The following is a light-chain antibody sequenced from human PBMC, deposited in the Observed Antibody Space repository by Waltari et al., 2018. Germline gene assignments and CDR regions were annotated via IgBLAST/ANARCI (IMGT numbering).Light chain of an antibody. J-gene: IGLJ3*02. CDR1: NIASRS. V-gene: IGLV3-21*02. CDR3: HVWDANTVM. CDR2: LDS. Sequence: SSVLTQAPSVSVAPRQTAPVTCGGLNIASRSVHWYQQKQGRAPVLVVYLDSDRPSGIPERFSGSKSGNAATLTISRVEAGDEADYYCHVWDANTVMFGGGTKLTVL.